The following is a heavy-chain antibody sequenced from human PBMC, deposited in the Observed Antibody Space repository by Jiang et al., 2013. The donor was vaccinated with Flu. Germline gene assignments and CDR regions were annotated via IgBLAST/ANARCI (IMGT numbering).Heavy chain of an antibody. CDR3: AREDVPSHNSSPVPFQH. V-gene: IGHV4-4*02. J-gene: IGHJ1*01. D-gene: IGHD6-13*01. Sequence: SRVTISVDKSKNQFSLKLSSVTAADTAVYYCAREDVPSHNSSPVPFQHWGQGTLVTVSS.